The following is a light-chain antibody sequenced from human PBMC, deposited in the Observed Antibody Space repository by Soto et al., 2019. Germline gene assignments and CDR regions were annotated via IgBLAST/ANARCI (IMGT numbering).Light chain of an antibody. Sequence: IQMTQSPSSLSASVGDSVVITCRASQNIVKYLNWYQQKPGKAPKLLIYTTFTLQSGVPSRFTGSGSGTDFTLTINSLQPEDFATYYCHQSYSTPQTFGQGTKVDIK. CDR3: HQSYSTPQT. V-gene: IGKV1-39*01. CDR1: QNIVKY. J-gene: IGKJ1*01. CDR2: TTF.